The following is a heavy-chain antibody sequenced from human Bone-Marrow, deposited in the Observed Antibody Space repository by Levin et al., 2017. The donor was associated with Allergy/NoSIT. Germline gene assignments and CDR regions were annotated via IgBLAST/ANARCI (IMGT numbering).Heavy chain of an antibody. J-gene: IGHJ5*02. CDR3: ARDRAVVVVAATGYNWFDP. Sequence: ASVKVSCKASGYTFTSYAMNWVRQAPGQGLEWMGWINTNTGNPTYAQGFTGRFVFSLDTSVSTAYLQISSLKAEDTAVYYCARDRAVVVVAATGYNWFDPWGQGTLVTVSS. D-gene: IGHD2-15*01. CDR1: GYTFTSYA. V-gene: IGHV7-4-1*02. CDR2: INTNTGNP.